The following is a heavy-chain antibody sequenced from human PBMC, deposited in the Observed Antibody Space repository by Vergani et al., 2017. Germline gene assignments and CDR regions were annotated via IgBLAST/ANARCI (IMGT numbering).Heavy chain of an antibody. V-gene: IGHV1-24*01. J-gene: IGHJ6*03. CDR3: ATDANRGPRDYYYYYMDV. D-gene: IGHD1-14*01. Sequence: QVQLVQSGAEVKKPGASVKVSCKVSGYTLTELSMHWVRQAPGKGLEWMGGFDPEDGETIYAQKFQGRVTMTEDTSTDTAYMGLSSLRSEDTAVYYCATDANRGPRDYYYYYMDVWGKGTTVTVSS. CDR2: FDPEDGET. CDR1: GYTLTELS.